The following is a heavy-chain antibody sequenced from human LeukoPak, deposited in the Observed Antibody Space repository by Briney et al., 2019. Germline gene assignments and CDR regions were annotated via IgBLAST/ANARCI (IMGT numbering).Heavy chain of an antibody. CDR1: GYTLTSYC. CDR2: ISAYNCNT. J-gene: IGHJ5*02. Sequence: SVKVACKASGYTLTSYCISWVRQAPGQGVEWVVWISAYNCNTNYAQKPQGRVTMTTDTSTSTAYMELRRLRSDGTAVYYCARLWSGYYLTPNGFDPWGQGALVTVSS. CDR3: ARLWSGYYLTPNGFDP. V-gene: IGHV1-18*01. D-gene: IGHD3-3*01.